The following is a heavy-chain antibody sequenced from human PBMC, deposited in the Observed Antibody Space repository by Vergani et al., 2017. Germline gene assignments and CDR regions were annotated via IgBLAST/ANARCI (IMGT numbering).Heavy chain of an antibody. CDR3: AGTHWSGGPSYYYGSAVDY. V-gene: IGHV1-2*02. Sequence: QVQLVQSGAEVKKPGASVKVSCKASGYTFTGYYIHRVRQAPGQGLEWMGWINPNSGGTNYAQKFQGRVTMTRDTSISTAYLELSRLRSDDTAVYYCAGTHWSGGPSYYYGSAVDYWGQGTLVTVSS. CDR2: INPNSGGT. J-gene: IGHJ4*02. D-gene: IGHD3-10*01. CDR1: GYTFTGYY.